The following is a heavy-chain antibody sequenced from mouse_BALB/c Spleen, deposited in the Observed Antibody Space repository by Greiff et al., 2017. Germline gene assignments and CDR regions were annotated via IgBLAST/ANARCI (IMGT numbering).Heavy chain of an antibody. J-gene: IGHJ4*01. D-gene: IGHD1-2*01. CDR2: IWRGGST. Sequence: QVQLKESGPSLVQPSQSLSITCTVSGFSLTSYGVHWVRQSPGKGLEWLGVIWRGGSTDYNAAFMSRLSITKDNSKSQVFFKMNSLQADDTAIYYCAKGGYGDYYAMDYWGQGTSVTVSS. V-gene: IGHV2-5-1*01. CDR1: GFSLTSYG. CDR3: AKGGYGDYYAMDY.